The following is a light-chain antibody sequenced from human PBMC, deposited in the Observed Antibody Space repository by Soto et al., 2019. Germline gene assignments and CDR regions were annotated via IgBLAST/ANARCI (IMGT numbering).Light chain of an antibody. V-gene: IGKV1-12*01. J-gene: IGKJ4*01. CDR1: QGVSSW. CDR3: QQVNSFPLT. Sequence: DIQMTQSPSSVSASVGDRVTITCRASQGVSSWLAWYQQKPGTAPKLLIYGISSLQSGVPSRFSGSGSGTDFTRTISSLEPEDSATYYCQQVNSFPLTFGGGTKVEIK. CDR2: GIS.